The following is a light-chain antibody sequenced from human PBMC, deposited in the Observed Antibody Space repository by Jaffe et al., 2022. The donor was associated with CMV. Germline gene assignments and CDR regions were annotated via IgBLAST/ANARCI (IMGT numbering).Light chain of an antibody. J-gene: IGKJ1*01. CDR1: QYISSW. V-gene: IGKV1-5*03. Sequence: DIQMTQSPSSLSAFVGDRVTITCRASQYISSWLAWYQQAPGKAPKLLISKASDLESGVPSRFSGSGSGTEFTLTISSLQPDDSATYYCQQYDGAWTFGQGTRVEIK. CDR3: QQYDGAWT. CDR2: KAS.